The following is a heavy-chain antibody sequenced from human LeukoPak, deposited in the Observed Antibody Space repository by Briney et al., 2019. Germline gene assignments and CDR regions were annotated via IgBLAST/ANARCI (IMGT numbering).Heavy chain of an antibody. Sequence: PGGSLRLSCAASGFTFDDYAMHWVRQAPGKGLEWVSGISWNSGSIGYADSVKGRFTISRDNAKNSLYLQMNSLTAEDTALYYCAKTLTKHRNYYDSSGYYPFANWGQGTLVTVSS. CDR1: GFTFDDYA. V-gene: IGHV3-9*01. CDR3: AKTLTKHRNYYDSSGYYPFAN. CDR2: ISWNSGSI. J-gene: IGHJ1*01. D-gene: IGHD3-22*01.